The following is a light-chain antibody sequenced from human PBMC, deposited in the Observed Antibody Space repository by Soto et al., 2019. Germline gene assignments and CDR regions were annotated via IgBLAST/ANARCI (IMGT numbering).Light chain of an antibody. V-gene: IGKV3-20*01. Sequence: EIVLTQSPGTLSLSPGERATLSCRASQSISSDYLAWYQQKPGQAPRLLIYGASSRATGIPDRFSGSGSGTDFTLTISRLEPEDFAVYYCQQHGGSPPITFGQGTRME. J-gene: IGKJ5*01. CDR2: GAS. CDR3: QQHGGSPPIT. CDR1: QSISSDY.